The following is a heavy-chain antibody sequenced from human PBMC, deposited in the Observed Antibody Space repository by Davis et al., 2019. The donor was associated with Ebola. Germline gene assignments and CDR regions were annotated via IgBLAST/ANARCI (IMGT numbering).Heavy chain of an antibody. V-gene: IGHV5-51*01. CDR3: ARQPSDYYGMDV. J-gene: IGHJ6*02. CDR1: GNSFSSHW. Sequence: GESLKISCRDSGNSFSSHWIGWVRQMPGKGLEWMGIIFTGDSDTRYRPSFRGQVTISADKSISTAYLQWSSLKASDTAIYHCARQPSDYYGMDVWGQGTTVTVSS. CDR2: IFTGDSDT.